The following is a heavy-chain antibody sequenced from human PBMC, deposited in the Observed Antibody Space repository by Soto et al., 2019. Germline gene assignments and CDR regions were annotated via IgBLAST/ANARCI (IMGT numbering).Heavy chain of an antibody. D-gene: IGHD3-10*01. Sequence: QVQLVQSGVEVKKPGASLKVSCKASGYTFTSYGITWVRQAPGQGLEWMGWISADNGVTNYAQKLQGRVTMTTDTAKTTAYMERRNLRSDDTAVYYCARRGVLPDYWGQGTLVPVSS. V-gene: IGHV1-18*01. J-gene: IGHJ4*02. CDR1: GYTFTSYG. CDR2: ISADNGVT. CDR3: ARRGVLPDY.